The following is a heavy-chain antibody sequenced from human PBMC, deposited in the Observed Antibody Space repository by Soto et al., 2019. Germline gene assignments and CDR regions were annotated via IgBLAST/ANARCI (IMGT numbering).Heavy chain of an antibody. J-gene: IGHJ5*02. CDR1: SGSISSCNW. Sequence: SETLSLTCAVSSGSISSCNWWSWVRQPPGKGLEWIGEIYHSGSTNYNPSLKSRVTISGDKSKNQFSLKLSLVTAADRAGYDDASLILGYCSGGSCLRFDPWGKGTLVTVSS. CDR2: IYHSGST. CDR3: ASLILGYCSGGSCLRFDP. V-gene: IGHV4-4*02. D-gene: IGHD2-15*01.